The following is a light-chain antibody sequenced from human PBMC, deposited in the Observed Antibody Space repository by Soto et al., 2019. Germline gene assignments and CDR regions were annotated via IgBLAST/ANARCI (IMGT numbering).Light chain of an antibody. CDR3: QQLKRSPFT. V-gene: IGKV1-9*01. CDR1: QGISRY. J-gene: IGKJ3*01. CDR2: SAS. Sequence: IPLTQSPSSLSASIGDRVTIACRASQGISRYLAWYQHKPGKAPQLLIYSASTLQSGVPSRFSGSGSGTDFTLTISSLQPEDFVTYYCQQLKRSPFTFGPGTKVEIK.